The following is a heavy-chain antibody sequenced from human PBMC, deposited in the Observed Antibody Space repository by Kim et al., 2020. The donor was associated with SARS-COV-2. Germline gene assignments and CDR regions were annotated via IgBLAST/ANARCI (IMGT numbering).Heavy chain of an antibody. CDR3: ARSLVYYGMDV. J-gene: IGHJ6*02. CDR2: IWYDGSNK. V-gene: IGHV3-33*01. D-gene: IGHD2-2*01. Sequence: GGSLRLSCAASGFTFSSYAMHWVRQAPGKGLEWVAVIWYDGSNKYYADSVKGRFTISRDNSKNTLYLQMNSLRAEDTAVYYCARSLVYYGMDVWGQGTTVTVSS. CDR1: GFTFSSYA.